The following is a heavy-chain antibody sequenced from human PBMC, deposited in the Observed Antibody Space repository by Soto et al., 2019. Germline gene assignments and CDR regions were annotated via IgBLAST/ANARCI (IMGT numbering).Heavy chain of an antibody. CDR3: ARDRARDDYIWGSYRGFWFDP. J-gene: IGHJ5*02. CDR2: ISSSSSTI. V-gene: IGHV3-48*01. CDR1: GFTFSSYS. D-gene: IGHD3-16*02. Sequence: GGSLRLSCAASGFTFSSYSMNWVRQAPGKGLEWVSYISSSSSTIYYADSVKGRFTISRDNAKNSLYLQMNSLRAEDTAVYYCARDRARDDYIWGSYRGFWFDPWGQGTLGTVSS.